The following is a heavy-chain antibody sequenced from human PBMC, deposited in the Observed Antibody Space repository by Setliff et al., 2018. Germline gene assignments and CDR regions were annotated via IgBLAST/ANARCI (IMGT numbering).Heavy chain of an antibody. Sequence: PGGSLRLSCATSGFIFSDYAMSWVRQAPGKGLEWVAFMPYNEIHRYFADSVKGRFTISRDTSKNTLYLQMDSLRTEDTAVYYCAKSSVASTFYYFYYMDVWGKGTTVTVSS. J-gene: IGHJ6*03. V-gene: IGHV3-30*02. CDR3: AKSSVASTFYYFYYMDV. CDR1: GFIFSDYA. CDR2: MPYNEIHR. D-gene: IGHD6-19*01.